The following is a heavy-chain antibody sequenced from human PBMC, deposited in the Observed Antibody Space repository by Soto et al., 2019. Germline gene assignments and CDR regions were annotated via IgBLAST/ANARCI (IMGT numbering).Heavy chain of an antibody. CDR3: AKVLSELVPRYFDT. D-gene: IGHD6-13*01. V-gene: IGHV1-46*01. J-gene: IGHJ4*02. Sequence: QVQLVQSGAEVKKPGASVRVSCKASGYTFTTYDIHWVRQAPGLGLEWMGIITPGGGITSYAQKFKGRITMTRDTSTSTVYMELSSLRSEDTAMYYCAKVLSELVPRYFDTWRQGTLVTVSS. CDR2: ITPGGGIT. CDR1: GYTFTTYD.